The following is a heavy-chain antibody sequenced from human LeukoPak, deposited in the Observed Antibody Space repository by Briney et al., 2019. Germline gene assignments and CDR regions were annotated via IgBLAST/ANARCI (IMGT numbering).Heavy chain of an antibody. D-gene: IGHD5-24*01. CDR1: GGSISSYY. J-gene: IGHJ4*02. V-gene: IGHV4-59*01. CDR2: IYCSGST. Sequence: SETLSLTCTVSGGSISSYYWSWIRQPPGKGLEWIGYIYCSGSTSYNPSLKSRVTISVDTSKNQFSLKLSSVTAADTAMYYCAREPPLRDGYTPAPFDYWGQGTLVTVSS. CDR3: AREPPLRDGYTPAPFDY.